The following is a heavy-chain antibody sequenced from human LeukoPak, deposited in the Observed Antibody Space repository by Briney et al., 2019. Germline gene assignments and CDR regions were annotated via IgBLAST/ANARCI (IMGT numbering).Heavy chain of an antibody. J-gene: IGHJ4*02. D-gene: IGHD2-15*01. CDR2: IYYSGSA. CDR1: GGSISSTSYF. CDR3: ARLDSPTPDY. Sequence: SETLSLTCTVSGGSISSTSYFWGWIRQPPWKGLEWIANIYYSGSAYYSPSVKSRVTISVDTYKNQFSLKLTSATATDTAVYYCARLDSPTPDYWGQGTLVTVSS. V-gene: IGHV4-39*01.